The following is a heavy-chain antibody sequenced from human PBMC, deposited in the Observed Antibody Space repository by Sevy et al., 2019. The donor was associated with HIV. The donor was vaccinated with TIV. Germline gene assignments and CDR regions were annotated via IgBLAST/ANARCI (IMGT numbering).Heavy chain of an antibody. Sequence: GGSLRLSCEASGFTFSSYWMHWVRQVPGKGLVWVSRIDPDGSRTSYLDSVKGRFTISRDNAKNTLYLQMNGLRGEDTAVYYCANDFDWRLGYWGQGTLVTVSS. J-gene: IGHJ4*02. CDR1: GFTFSSYW. CDR2: IDPDGSRT. D-gene: IGHD3-9*01. CDR3: ANDFDWRLGY. V-gene: IGHV3-74*01.